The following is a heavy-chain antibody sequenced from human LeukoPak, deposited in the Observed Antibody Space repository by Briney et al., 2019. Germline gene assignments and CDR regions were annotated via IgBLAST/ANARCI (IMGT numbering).Heavy chain of an antibody. CDR2: IYYSGST. J-gene: IGHJ6*02. V-gene: IGHV4-31*03. CDR3: AREDQLLSYGMDV. D-gene: IGHD2-2*01. Sequence: LSLTCIVSGGSISTSAYYWGWIRQHPGKGLEWIGYIYYSGSTYYNPSLKSRVTISVDTSKNQFSLKLSSVTAADTAVYYCAREDQLLSYGMDVWGQGTTVTVSS. CDR1: GGSISTSAYY.